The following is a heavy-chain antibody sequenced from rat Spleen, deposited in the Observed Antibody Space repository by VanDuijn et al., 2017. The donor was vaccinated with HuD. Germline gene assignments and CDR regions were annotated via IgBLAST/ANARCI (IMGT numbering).Heavy chain of an antibody. CDR1: GFTFSNYY. D-gene: IGHD5-1*01. CDR2: SSFDGANA. V-gene: IGHV5-25*01. J-gene: IGHJ2*01. CDR3: ARQTGYYFDY. Sequence: EVQLVESGGGLMQPGGSMKLSCTTSGFTFSNYYMAWVRQAPTKGLEWVASSSFDGANAYYPDSVKGRFTISRDNAKSTLYLQMDSLRSEDTASYYCARQTGYYFDYWGQGVMVTVSS.